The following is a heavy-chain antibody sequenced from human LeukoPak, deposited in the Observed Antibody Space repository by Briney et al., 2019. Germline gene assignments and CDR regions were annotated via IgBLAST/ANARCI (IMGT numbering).Heavy chain of an antibody. J-gene: IGHJ4*01. Sequence: SVKVSCKASGGTFSSYAISWVRQAPGQGLEWMGGIIPIFGTANYAQKFQGRVTITADESTSTAYMELSSLEASDTAMYYCARRFSRKTFDNWGQGTLVTVSS. V-gene: IGHV1-69*13. D-gene: IGHD3-3*01. CDR2: IIPIFGTA. CDR3: ARRFSRKTFDN. CDR1: GGTFSSYA.